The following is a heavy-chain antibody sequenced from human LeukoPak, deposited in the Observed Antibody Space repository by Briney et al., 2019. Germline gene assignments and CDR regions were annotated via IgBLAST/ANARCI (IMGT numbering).Heavy chain of an antibody. Sequence: LPGGSLRLSCAASGFTFSTYAMTWVRQVPGKGLKWVSVISASGATTYYADSVKGRFTISRDNYKNTLDLQMNSLRAEDTAIYYCARGGLTVAEPFHYWGQGTLVTVSS. D-gene: IGHD2-8*01. CDR1: GFTFSTYA. J-gene: IGHJ4*02. CDR3: ARGGLTVAEPFHY. V-gene: IGHV3-23*01. CDR2: ISASGATT.